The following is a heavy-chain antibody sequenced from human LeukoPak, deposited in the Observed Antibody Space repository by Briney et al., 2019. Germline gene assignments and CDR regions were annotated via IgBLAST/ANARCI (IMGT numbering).Heavy chain of an antibody. D-gene: IGHD6-19*01. J-gene: IGHJ4*02. CDR1: GGSISSYY. Sequence: SQTLSLTCTVSGGSISSYYWSWVRQPPGKGLEWNGYLYYTVSTNYNPSLKTRVTMSVDTSKNPFSLNLSSVTAADTAVYYCARQGSSGWYYYLDYWGQGTLVTVSS. V-gene: IGHV4-59*01. CDR3: ARQGSSGWYYYLDY. CDR2: LYYTVST.